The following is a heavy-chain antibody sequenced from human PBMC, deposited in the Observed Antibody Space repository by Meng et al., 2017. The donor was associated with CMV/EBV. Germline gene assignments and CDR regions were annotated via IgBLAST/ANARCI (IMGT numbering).Heavy chain of an antibody. Sequence: GGSLRLSCAASGFTFSSYDMHWVRQATGKGLEWVSAIGTAGDTYYPGSVKGRFTISRENAKNSLYLQMNSLRAGDTAVYYCARVKGSSSDYGMDVWGQGTTVTVSS. D-gene: IGHD6-6*01. CDR1: GFTFSSYD. J-gene: IGHJ6*02. CDR3: ARVKGSSSDYGMDV. V-gene: IGHV3-13*01. CDR2: IGTAGDT.